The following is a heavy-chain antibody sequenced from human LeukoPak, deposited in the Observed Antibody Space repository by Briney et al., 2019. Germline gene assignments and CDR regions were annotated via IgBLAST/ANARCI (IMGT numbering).Heavy chain of an antibody. Sequence: GGSLRLSCAASGFTFSSYAMSWVRQAPGKGLDWVSAITDSGRSTYYADSVKGRFTISRDNSKNTLYLQMSSLRAHDPAVYYCAKGGPKTIMGPIPDPWGPGTLVPVPS. CDR3: AKGGPKTIMGPIPDP. J-gene: IGHJ5*02. CDR1: GFTFSSYA. CDR2: ITDSGRST. D-gene: IGHD1-26*01. V-gene: IGHV3-23*01.